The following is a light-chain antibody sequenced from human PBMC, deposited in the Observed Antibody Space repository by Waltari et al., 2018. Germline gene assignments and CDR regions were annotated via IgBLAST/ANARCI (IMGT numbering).Light chain of an antibody. Sequence: QSVLTQPRSVSGSPGQSVTISCPGTNRDAGSDASGYWYQQNAGKAPKLLIYDAVRRPSGVPYRFSGAKYGATASLTISGLQAEDEADYYCCSYAGNYKFVFGGGTKVTVL. CDR3: CSYAGNYKFV. J-gene: IGLJ2*01. V-gene: IGLV2-11*01. CDR2: DAV. CDR1: NRDAGSDAS.